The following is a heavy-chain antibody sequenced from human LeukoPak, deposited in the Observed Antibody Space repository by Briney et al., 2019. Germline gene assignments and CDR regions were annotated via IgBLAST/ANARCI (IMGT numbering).Heavy chain of an antibody. CDR2: ISNSGSTI. CDR1: GFIFSDYY. V-gene: IGHV3-11*01. Sequence: NPGGSLRLSCAASGFIFSDYYMSWIRQAPGKGLEWISYISNSGSTIYYADSVKGRFTLSRDNAKNSLYLQMNSLRAEDTAVYYCAREVCLLSYWGQGTLVTVSS. J-gene: IGHJ4*02. D-gene: IGHD2-21*02. CDR3: AREVCLLSY.